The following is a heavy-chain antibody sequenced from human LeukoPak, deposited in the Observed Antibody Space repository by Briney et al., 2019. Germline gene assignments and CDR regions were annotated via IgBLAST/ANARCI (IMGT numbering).Heavy chain of an antibody. D-gene: IGHD2-15*01. J-gene: IGHJ4*02. Sequence: SETLSLTCTVSGGSISSYYWSWIRQPPGKGLEWIGYIYYSGSTNYSPSLKSRVTISVDTSKNQFSLKLSSVTAADTAVYYCARSLLLPPNFDYWGQGTLVTVSS. CDR2: IYYSGST. V-gene: IGHV4-59*08. CDR3: ARSLLLPPNFDY. CDR1: GGSISSYY.